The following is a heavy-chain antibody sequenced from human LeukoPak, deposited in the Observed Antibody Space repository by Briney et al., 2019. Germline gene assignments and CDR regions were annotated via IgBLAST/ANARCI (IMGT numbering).Heavy chain of an antibody. Sequence: GRSLRLSCAASGFTFSNYAMHWVRQAPGKGLEWVAIMDEYGSDIFYVESVKGRFIISRANARNSLYLQMNNLRAEDTAVYYCARPRGCGSARCNNFDYWGQGTLVTVSS. D-gene: IGHD2-2*01. J-gene: IGHJ4*02. CDR1: GFTFSNYA. CDR2: MDEYGSDI. V-gene: IGHV3-7*01. CDR3: ARPRGCGSARCNNFDY.